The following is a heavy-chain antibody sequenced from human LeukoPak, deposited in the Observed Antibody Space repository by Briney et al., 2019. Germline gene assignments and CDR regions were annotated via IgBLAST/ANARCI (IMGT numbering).Heavy chain of an antibody. CDR2: IIPIFGTA. V-gene: IGHV1-69*05. CDR3: AREGAYCGGDCYSNWFDP. J-gene: IGHJ5*02. CDR1: GGTFSSYA. Sequence: ASVKVSCKASGGTFSSYAISWVRQAPGQGLEWMGGIIPIFGTANYAQKFQGRVTITTDESTSTAYMELSSLRSEDTAVYYCAREGAYCGGDCYSNWFDPWGQGTLVTVSS. D-gene: IGHD2-21*01.